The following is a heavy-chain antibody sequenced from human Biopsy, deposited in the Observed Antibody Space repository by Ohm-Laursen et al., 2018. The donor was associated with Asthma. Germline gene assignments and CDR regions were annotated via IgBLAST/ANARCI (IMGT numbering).Heavy chain of an antibody. CDR1: GFTFDDYA. CDR3: VKDIRLQLWGFDS. CDR2: VSWNSGSI. Sequence: SLRLSCTASGFTFDDYAMHWVRQAPGKGLEWVSGVSWNSGSIDYADSVKGRFTISRDNAKNSLHLQMNSLRGADTALYYCVKDIRLQLWGFDSWGQGTLVTVSS. J-gene: IGHJ4*02. V-gene: IGHV3-9*01. D-gene: IGHD6-13*01.